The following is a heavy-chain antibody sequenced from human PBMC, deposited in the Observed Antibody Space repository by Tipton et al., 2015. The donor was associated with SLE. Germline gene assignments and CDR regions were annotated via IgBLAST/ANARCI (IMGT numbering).Heavy chain of an antibody. CDR1: GFTFSSYG. V-gene: IGHV3-30*02. CDR3: ARSPLGYCSSTSCYSFDY. CDR2: IRYDGSNK. D-gene: IGHD2-2*01. Sequence: SLRLSCAASGFTFSSYGVHWVRQAPGKGLEWVAFIRYDGSNKYYADSVKGRFTISRDNSKNTLYLQMNSLTAEDTAVYYCARSPLGYCSSTSCYSFDYWGQGTLVTVSS. J-gene: IGHJ4*02.